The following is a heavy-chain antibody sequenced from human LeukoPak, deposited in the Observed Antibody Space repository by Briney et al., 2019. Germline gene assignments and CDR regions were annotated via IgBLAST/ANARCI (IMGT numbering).Heavy chain of an antibody. CDR2: ISSFGGSTI. CDR1: GFTFSDSY. D-gene: IGHD2/OR15-2a*01. J-gene: IGHJ4*02. Sequence: GGSLRLSCSASGFTFSDSYMTWIRQTPGKGLEWVSYISSFGGSTIYYADSVKGRFTISRDNAKNSLYLQMNSLRAEDTAVYYCARERNSYFDYWGQGTLVTVSS. V-gene: IGHV3-11*04. CDR3: ARERNSYFDY.